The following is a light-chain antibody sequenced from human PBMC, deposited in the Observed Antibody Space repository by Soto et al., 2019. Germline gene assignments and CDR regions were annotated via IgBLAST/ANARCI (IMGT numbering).Light chain of an antibody. Sequence: DIQMTQSPSTLSASVGDRVTIACRARQSVTRWLAWYQQKPGKAPKLLIYQASDLESGVPSRFSGSGSGTEFTLTISSLQPDDSATDYCQQYDTYPWTFGQGTKVEIK. V-gene: IGKV1-5*03. CDR1: QSVTRW. CDR2: QAS. J-gene: IGKJ1*01. CDR3: QQYDTYPWT.